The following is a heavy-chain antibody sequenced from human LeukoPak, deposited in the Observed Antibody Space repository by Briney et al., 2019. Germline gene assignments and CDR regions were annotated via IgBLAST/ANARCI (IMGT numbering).Heavy chain of an antibody. V-gene: IGHV3-64*01. Sequence: GGSLRLSCAASGFTFSNYAMHWVRQAPGKGLEYVSAISSNGGSTYYANSVKGRFTISRDNSKNTLCLQMGSLRAEDMAVYYCARDSGYYGSGSPDNWGQGTLVTVSS. CDR1: GFTFSNYA. J-gene: IGHJ4*02. D-gene: IGHD3-10*01. CDR2: ISSNGGST. CDR3: ARDSGYYGSGSPDN.